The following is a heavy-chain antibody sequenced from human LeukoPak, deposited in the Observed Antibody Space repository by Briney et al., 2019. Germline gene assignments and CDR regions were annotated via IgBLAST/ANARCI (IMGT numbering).Heavy chain of an antibody. Sequence: PSETLSLTCIVSGGSISSTTYYWGWIRQPPGKGLEWIGSIYYSGSTWYNPSLKSRLTVSADTSKNQFSLKLTSVTAADTAVYYCARDRACSNGVCSYFDYWGQGTVVTVSS. CDR1: GGSISSTTYY. J-gene: IGHJ4*02. CDR2: IYYSGST. CDR3: ARDRACSNGVCSYFDY. V-gene: IGHV4-39*01. D-gene: IGHD2-8*01.